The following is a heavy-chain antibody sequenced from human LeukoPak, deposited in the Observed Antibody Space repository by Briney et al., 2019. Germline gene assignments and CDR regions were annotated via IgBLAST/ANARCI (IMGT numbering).Heavy chain of an antibody. V-gene: IGHV1-2*02. D-gene: IGHD6-13*01. CDR2: INPNSGGT. CDR3: ARDLDSSSSLDY. CDR1: GYTFTGYY. J-gene: IGHJ4*02. Sequence: ASVKGSFKASGYTFTGYYMHWVRQAPGQRLEWMGWINPNSGGTNYAQKFQGRVTMTRDTSISTAYMELSRLRSDDTAVYYCARDLDSSSSLDYWGQGTLVTVSS.